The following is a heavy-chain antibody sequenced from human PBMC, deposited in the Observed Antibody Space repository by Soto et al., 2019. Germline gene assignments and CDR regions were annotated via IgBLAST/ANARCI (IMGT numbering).Heavy chain of an antibody. J-gene: IGHJ4*02. CDR1: GFTFSSYG. Sequence: QVQLVESGGGVVQPGRSLRLSCAASGFTFSSYGIHWVRQAPGKGLEWVAVIWYDGSNKYYADSVKGRFTISRDNSKNTLYLQMNSLRAEDTAVYYCARDWAMTTVTNFDYWGQGTLVTVSS. CDR3: ARDWAMTTVTNFDY. CDR2: IWYDGSNK. V-gene: IGHV3-33*01. D-gene: IGHD4-17*01.